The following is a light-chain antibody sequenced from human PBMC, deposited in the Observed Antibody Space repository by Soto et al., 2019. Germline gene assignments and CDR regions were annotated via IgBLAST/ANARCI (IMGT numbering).Light chain of an antibody. CDR3: QAWDSSTRYV. CDR2: QDS. J-gene: IGLJ1*01. V-gene: IGLV3-1*01. Sequence: SYELTQPPSVSVSPGQTASITCSGDKLGDKYACWYQQKSGQSPVLVIYQDSKRPSGIPERFSGSHSGNTATLTISGAQAMDEADYYCQAWDSSTRYVFGTGTKLTVL. CDR1: KLGDKY.